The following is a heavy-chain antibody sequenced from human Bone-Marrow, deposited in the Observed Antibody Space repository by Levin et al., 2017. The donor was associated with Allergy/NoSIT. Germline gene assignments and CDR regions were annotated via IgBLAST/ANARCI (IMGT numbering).Heavy chain of an antibody. CDR3: ARHGGFCTAGRCYGGNYCYDMDV. D-gene: IGHD2-8*02. CDR1: GYTFTNYW. J-gene: IGHJ6*02. V-gene: IGHV5-51*01. Sequence: ASVKVSCKGSGYTFTNYWIAWVRQIPGKGLEWMGSFHPADSESKNNPAFEDQVTISADTSITTAYLQWGSLKASDTAIYYCARHGGFCTAGRCYGGNYCYDMDVWGQGTTVTVSS. CDR2: FHPADSES.